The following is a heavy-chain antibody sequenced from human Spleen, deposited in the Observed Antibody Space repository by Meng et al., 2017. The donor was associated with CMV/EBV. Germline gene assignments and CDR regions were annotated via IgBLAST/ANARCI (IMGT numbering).Heavy chain of an antibody. Sequence: ASVKVSCKVSGYTLTELSMHWVRQAPGQGLEWMGIINPSGGSTSYAQKFQGRVTMTRDTSTSTVYMELSSLRSEDTAVYYCARDQSDVPAPPLGHFQHWGQGTLVTVSS. CDR3: ARDQSDVPAPPLGHFQH. CDR1: GYTLTELS. V-gene: IGHV1-46*01. CDR2: INPSGGST. J-gene: IGHJ1*01. D-gene: IGHD2-2*01.